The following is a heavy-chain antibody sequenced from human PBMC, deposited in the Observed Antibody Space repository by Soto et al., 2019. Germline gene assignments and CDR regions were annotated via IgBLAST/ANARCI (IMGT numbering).Heavy chain of an antibody. V-gene: IGHV4-61*01. Sequence: PSETLSLTCTVSGGSVGSGSYYWSWIRQPPGKGLEWIGYIYYSGNTNYNPSLRSRVTISVDTSKNQLSLELSSVTAADTAVYYCARADCSSTSCDRFYYYGMDVWGQGTTVTVSS. D-gene: IGHD2-2*01. J-gene: IGHJ6*02. CDR1: GGSVGSGSYY. CDR3: ARADCSSTSCDRFYYYGMDV. CDR2: IYYSGNT.